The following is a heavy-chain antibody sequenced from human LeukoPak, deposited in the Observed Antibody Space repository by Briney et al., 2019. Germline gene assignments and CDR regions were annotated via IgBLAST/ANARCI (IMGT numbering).Heavy chain of an antibody. CDR1: GFTFSSYS. D-gene: IGHD3-9*01. V-gene: IGHV3-21*01. CDR3: ARSLYDILTGSMPLDY. J-gene: IGHJ4*02. Sequence: PGGSLRLSCAASGFTFSSYSMNWVRQAPGKGLEWVSSISSSSSYIYYADSVKGRFTISRDNAKNSLYLQMNSLRAEDTAVYYCARSLYDILTGSMPLDYWGQGTLVTVSS. CDR2: ISSSSSYI.